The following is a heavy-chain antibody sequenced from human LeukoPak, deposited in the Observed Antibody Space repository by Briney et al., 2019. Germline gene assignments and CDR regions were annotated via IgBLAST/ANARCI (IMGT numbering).Heavy chain of an antibody. CDR2: ISYDGSNK. D-gene: IGHD1-26*01. Sequence: GGSLRLSCAASGFTFSSYGMHWVRQAPGKGLEWVAVISYDGSNKYYADSVKGRFTISRDNSKNTLYLQMNSLRAEDTAVYYCAKDRRFVGATKWGYFDYWGQGTLVTVSS. CDR3: AKDRRFVGATKWGYFDY. CDR1: GFTFSSYG. V-gene: IGHV3-30*18. J-gene: IGHJ4*02.